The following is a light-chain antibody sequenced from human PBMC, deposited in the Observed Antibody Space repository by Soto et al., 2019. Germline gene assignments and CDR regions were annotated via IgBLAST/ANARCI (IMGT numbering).Light chain of an antibody. J-gene: IGKJ1*01. CDR3: QQSYYNPT. CDR2: DIS. CDR1: QSISSW. Sequence: DIQMSQSPSTLSASVGDSLTTPRRASQSISSWLAWXQQXPGXAPXXLIHDISTLQSGVPSRLSGSGPGTDFTLTISSLQHEYFATYYCQQSYYNPTFGQGTKVDIK. V-gene: IGKV1-39*01.